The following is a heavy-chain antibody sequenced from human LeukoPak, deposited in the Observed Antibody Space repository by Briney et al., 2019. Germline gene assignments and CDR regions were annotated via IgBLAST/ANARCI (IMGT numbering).Heavy chain of an antibody. D-gene: IGHD6-13*01. CDR2: ISYDGTNI. V-gene: IGHV3-30-3*01. Sequence: GGSLRLSCAASKFTFSGYAVHWVRQAPGKGLEWVAVISYDGTNIYYADSVKGRFTISRDNSKNTVYLQMNSLRAEDTAVYHCARSHYSSSPDAFDIWGQGTMVTVSS. CDR1: KFTFSGYA. CDR3: ARSHYSSSPDAFDI. J-gene: IGHJ3*02.